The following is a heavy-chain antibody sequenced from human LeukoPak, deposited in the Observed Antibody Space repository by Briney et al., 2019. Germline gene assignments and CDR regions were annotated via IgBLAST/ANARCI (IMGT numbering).Heavy chain of an antibody. CDR3: ARGTRPIQDFWSGLYAAVRFDP. CDR2: IYYSGST. J-gene: IGHJ5*02. CDR1: GGSISSSSYY. V-gene: IGHV4-39*07. D-gene: IGHD3-3*01. Sequence: PSETLSLTCTVSGGSISSSSYYWGWIRQPPGKGLEWIGSIYYSGSTYYNPSLKSRVTISVDTSKNQFSLKLSSVTAADTAVYYCARGTRPIQDFWSGLYAAVRFDPWGQGTLVTVSS.